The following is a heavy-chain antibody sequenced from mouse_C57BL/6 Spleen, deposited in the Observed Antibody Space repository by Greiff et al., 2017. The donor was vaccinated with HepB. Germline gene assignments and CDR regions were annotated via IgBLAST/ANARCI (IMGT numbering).Heavy chain of an antibody. V-gene: IGHV5-6*01. CDR3: ARRAYGSSYEWYFDV. D-gene: IGHD1-1*01. Sequence: EVQGVESGGDLVKPGGSLKLSCAASGFTFSSYGMSWVRQTPDKRLEWVATISSGGSYTYYPDSVKGRFTISRDNAKNTLYLQMSSLKSEDTAMYYCARRAYGSSYEWYFDVWGTGTTVTVSS. CDR1: GFTFSSYG. J-gene: IGHJ1*03. CDR2: ISSGGSYT.